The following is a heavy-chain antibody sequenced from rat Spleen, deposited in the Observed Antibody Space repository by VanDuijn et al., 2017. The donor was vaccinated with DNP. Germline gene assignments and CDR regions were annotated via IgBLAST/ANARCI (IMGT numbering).Heavy chain of an antibody. J-gene: IGHJ2*01. D-gene: IGHD1-4*01. CDR2: ISYDGRTN. CDR3: ARHVLPLRVWDY. Sequence: EVQLVESGGGLVQTGRSLKLSCAASGFTFSDYYMAWVRQAPTRGLEWVAYISYDGRTNYRGDSVKGRFTISRDNAKSTLYLQMNSLRSEDMATYYCARHVLPLRVWDYWGQGVMVTVSS. V-gene: IGHV5-22*01. CDR1: GFTFSDYY.